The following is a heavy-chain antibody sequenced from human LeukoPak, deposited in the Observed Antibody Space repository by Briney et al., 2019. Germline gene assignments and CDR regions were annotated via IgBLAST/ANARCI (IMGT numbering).Heavy chain of an antibody. D-gene: IGHD5-12*01. CDR2: IYYSGST. CDR3: AGVYSGYDSVSY. J-gene: IGHJ4*02. Sequence: SETLSLTRTVSGGSISSYYWSWIRQPPGKGLEWIGYIYYSGSTNYNPSLKSRVTISVDTSKNQFSLKLSSVTAADTAVYYCAGVYSGYDSVSYWGQGTLVTVSS. V-gene: IGHV4-59*01. CDR1: GGSISSYY.